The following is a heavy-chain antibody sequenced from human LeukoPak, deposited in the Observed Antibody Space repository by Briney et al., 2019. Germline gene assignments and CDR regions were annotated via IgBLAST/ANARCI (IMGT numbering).Heavy chain of an antibody. J-gene: IGHJ5*02. D-gene: IGHD3-22*01. CDR3: TTDETYYYDSSGYPS. Sequence: GGSLRLSCAASGFTFSNAWIRWVRQAPGKGLDWVGRIKSKTDGGTTDYAAPVKGRFTISRDDSKNTLYLQMNSLKAEDTAVYYCTTDETYYYDSSGYPSWGQGTLVTVSS. V-gene: IGHV3-15*01. CDR2: IKSKTDGGTT. CDR1: GFTFSNAW.